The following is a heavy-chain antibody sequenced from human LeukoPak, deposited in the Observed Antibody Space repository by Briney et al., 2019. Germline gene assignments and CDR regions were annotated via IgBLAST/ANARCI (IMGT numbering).Heavy chain of an antibody. CDR2: ISSSGSTI. V-gene: IGHV3-11*01. D-gene: IGHD3-10*01. Sequence: GGSLRLSCAASGFTFSDYYMSWIRQAPGKGLEWVSYISSSGSTIYYADSVKGRFTISRDNAKNSLYLQMNSLRAEDTAVYYCALEPPLWFGEDLEANGFDPWGRGTLVTVSS. J-gene: IGHJ5*02. CDR1: GFTFSDYY. CDR3: ALEPPLWFGEDLEANGFDP.